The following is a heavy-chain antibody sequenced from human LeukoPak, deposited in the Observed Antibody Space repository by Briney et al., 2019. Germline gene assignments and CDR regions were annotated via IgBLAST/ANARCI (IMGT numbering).Heavy chain of an antibody. CDR1: GSTFSSYG. CDR2: ISYDGSNK. V-gene: IGHV3-30*03. Sequence: HPGGSLRLSCAASGSTFSSYGMHWVRQAPGKGLEWVAVISYDGSNKYYADSVKGRFTISRDNSKNTLYLQMNSLRAEDTAVYYCASSGWYMFFDYWGQGTLVTVSS. CDR3: ASSGWYMFFDY. D-gene: IGHD6-19*01. J-gene: IGHJ4*02.